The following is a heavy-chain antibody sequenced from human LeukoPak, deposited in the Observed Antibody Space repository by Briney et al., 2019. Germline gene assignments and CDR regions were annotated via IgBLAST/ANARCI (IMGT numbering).Heavy chain of an antibody. CDR1: GYXFTSYG. CDR3: ARGDGVVDTAMATEDY. J-gene: IGHJ4*02. Sequence: ASVKVSCKASGYXFTSYGISWVRQAPGQGLEWMGWISAYNGNTNYAQKLQGRVTMTTDTSTSTAYMELRSLRSDDTAVYYCARGDGVVDTAMATEDYWGQGTLVTVSS. D-gene: IGHD5-18*01. CDR2: ISAYNGNT. V-gene: IGHV1-18*01.